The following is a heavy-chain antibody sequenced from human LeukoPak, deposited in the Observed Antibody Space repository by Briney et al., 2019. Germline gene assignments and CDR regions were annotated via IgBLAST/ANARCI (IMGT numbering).Heavy chain of an antibody. J-gene: IGHJ5*02. D-gene: IGHD6-13*01. Sequence: GGSLRLSCAASGFTFSSYAMHWVRQAPGKGLEWVAVISYDGSNKYYADSVKGRFTISRDNSKNTLYLQMNSLRAEDTAVYYCARDGITAAGTYRFDPWGQGTLVTVSS. CDR3: ARDGITAAGTYRFDP. V-gene: IGHV3-30*01. CDR1: GFTFSSYA. CDR2: ISYDGSNK.